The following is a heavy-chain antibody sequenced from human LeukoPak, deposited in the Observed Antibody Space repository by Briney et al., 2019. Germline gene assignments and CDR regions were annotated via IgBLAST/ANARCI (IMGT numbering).Heavy chain of an antibody. V-gene: IGHV1-18*01. CDR2: ISAYNGNT. CDR3: ARADTAMVAPYYYYYMDV. J-gene: IGHJ6*03. Sequence: ASVKVSCKASGYTFTSYGISWVRQAPGQGLEWMGWISAYNGNTNYARKLQGRVTMTTDTSTSTAYMELRSLRSDDTAVYYCARADTAMVAPYYYYYMDVWGKGTTVAVSS. D-gene: IGHD5-18*01. CDR1: GYTFTSYG.